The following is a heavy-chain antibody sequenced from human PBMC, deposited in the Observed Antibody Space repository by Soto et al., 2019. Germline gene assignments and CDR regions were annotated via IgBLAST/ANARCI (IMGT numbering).Heavy chain of an antibody. J-gene: IGHJ4*02. CDR1: GVSIGTSGDY. CDR2: VYRTGSV. D-gene: IGHD3-9*01. Sequence: TLSLTCTVTGVSIGTSGDYWGWVRQPPGKGLEWIGSVYRTGSVYYNPSLYNPSLESRLSITVDTSKNQFSLKLRSVTAADTAVYYCVDVFTGSTFGYWGQGTLVTVSS. V-gene: IGHV4-39*01. CDR3: VDVFTGSTFGY.